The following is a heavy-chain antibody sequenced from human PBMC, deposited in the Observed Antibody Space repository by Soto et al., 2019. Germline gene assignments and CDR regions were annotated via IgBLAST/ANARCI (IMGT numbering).Heavy chain of an antibody. D-gene: IGHD4-17*01. V-gene: IGHV3-33*01. Sequence: QVQLVESGGGVVQPGRSLRLSCAASGFTFSSYGMHWVRQAPGKGLEWVAVIWYDGSNKYYADSVKGRFTISRDNSKNTLYLQRTSLRAEDTAVYYCARDLSSTVTTPFFDYWGQGTLVTVSS. CDR2: IWYDGSNK. J-gene: IGHJ4*02. CDR3: ARDLSSTVTTPFFDY. CDR1: GFTFSSYG.